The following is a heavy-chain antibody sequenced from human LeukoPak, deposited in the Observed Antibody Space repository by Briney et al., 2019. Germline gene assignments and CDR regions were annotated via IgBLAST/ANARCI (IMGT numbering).Heavy chain of an antibody. CDR1: GFTFSDAW. J-gene: IGHJ4*02. CDR2: IRSKTHGGTT. D-gene: IGHD3-16*02. Sequence: GGSLRLSCAASGFTFSDAWMTWVRQAPGKGLEWLGRIRSKTHGGTTDYAAPVKGRFTISRDDSKDTLYLQMNSLKTEDTAVYYCTTDYVWGTYRYFDYWGQGTLVTVSS. V-gene: IGHV3-15*01. CDR3: TTDYVWGTYRYFDY.